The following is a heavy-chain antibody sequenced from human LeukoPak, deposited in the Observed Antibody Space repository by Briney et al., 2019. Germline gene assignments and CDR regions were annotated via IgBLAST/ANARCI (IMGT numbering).Heavy chain of an antibody. Sequence: PGGSLRLSCAASGFTFSSYGMHWVRQAPGKGLEWVAVISYDGSNKYYADSVKGRFTISRDNSKNTLYLQMNSLRAEDTAVYYCAKGREKQQLVLTVFDYWGQGTLVTVSS. V-gene: IGHV3-30*18. J-gene: IGHJ4*02. CDR3: AKGREKQQLVLTVFDY. D-gene: IGHD6-13*01. CDR1: GFTFSSYG. CDR2: ISYDGSNK.